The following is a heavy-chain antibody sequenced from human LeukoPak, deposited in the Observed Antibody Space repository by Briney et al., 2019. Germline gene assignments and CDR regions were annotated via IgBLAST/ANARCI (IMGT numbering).Heavy chain of an antibody. CDR1: GFTFSSYW. J-gene: IGHJ4*02. D-gene: IGHD3-22*01. Sequence: GGSLRLSCAASGFTFSSYWMSWVRQAPGKGLEWVANIKQDGSEKYYVDSVKGRLTISRDNAKNSLYLQMNSLRAEDTAVYYCARVGYYYDSSGYYTSWGQGTLVAVSS. CDR2: IKQDGSEK. CDR3: ARVGYYYDSSGYYTS. V-gene: IGHV3-7*01.